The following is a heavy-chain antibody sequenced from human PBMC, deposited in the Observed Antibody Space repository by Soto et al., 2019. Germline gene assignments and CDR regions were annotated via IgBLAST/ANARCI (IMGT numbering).Heavy chain of an antibody. CDR3: ARGSFGEWWYLDSSADAFDI. Sequence: GGSLRLSCAASGFTVSSNYMSWVRQAPGKGLEWVSVIYSGGSTYYADSVKGRFTISRDNSKNTLYLQMNSLRAEDTAVYYCARGSFGEWWYLDSSADAFDIWGQGTMVTVSS. J-gene: IGHJ3*02. D-gene: IGHD2-15*01. CDR2: IYSGGST. CDR1: GFTVSSNY. V-gene: IGHV3-66*01.